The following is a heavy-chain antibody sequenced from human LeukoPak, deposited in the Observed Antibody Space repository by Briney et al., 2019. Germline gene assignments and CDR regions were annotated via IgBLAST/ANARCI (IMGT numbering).Heavy chain of an antibody. CDR3: AKEAGRDDFWDYFDC. CDR2: ITWNSGSR. J-gene: IGHJ4*02. CDR1: GFTFDDYA. D-gene: IGHD5-24*01. V-gene: IGHV3-9*01. Sequence: GRSLRLSCAASGFTFDDYAMHWVRQVPGKGLEWVSGITWNSGSRGYADSVKGRFTISRANAKNSLYLQMNSLSPEDTALYYCAKEAGRDDFWDYFDCWGQGTLVTVSS.